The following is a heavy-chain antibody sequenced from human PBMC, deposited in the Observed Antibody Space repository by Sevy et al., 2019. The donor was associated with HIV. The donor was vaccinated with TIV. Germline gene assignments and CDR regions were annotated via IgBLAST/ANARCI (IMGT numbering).Heavy chain of an antibody. CDR3: AKSDYYDSSGYPKRGAFDI. J-gene: IGHJ3*02. CDR1: GFTFNSYA. CDR2: VNGSAGST. V-gene: IGHV3-23*01. D-gene: IGHD3-22*01. Sequence: GGSLRLSCAASGFTFNSYAMSWVRQAPGKGLEWVSTVNGSAGSTYHADSLKGRFTISKDNSKNTLYLQMSSLRAEDTAVYYCAKSDYYDSSGYPKRGAFDIWGQGTMVTVSS.